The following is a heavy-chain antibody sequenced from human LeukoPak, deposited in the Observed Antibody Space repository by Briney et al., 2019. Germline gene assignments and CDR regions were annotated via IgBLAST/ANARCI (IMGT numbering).Heavy chain of an antibody. Sequence: PGGSLRLSCAASGFSFSRFGMNWVRQAPGKGLEWISHISSTSGAVYYAGSVKGRFTISRDNAKNSLYLQMSSLRNEDTAIYYCTQKGGTDHWGQGTLVTVSS. D-gene: IGHD2-15*01. CDR3: TQKGGTDH. V-gene: IGHV3-48*02. CDR1: GFSFSRFG. CDR2: ISSTSGAV. J-gene: IGHJ4*02.